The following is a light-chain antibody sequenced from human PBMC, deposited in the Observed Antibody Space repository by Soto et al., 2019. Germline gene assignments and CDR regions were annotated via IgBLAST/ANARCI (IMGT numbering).Light chain of an antibody. CDR3: QQYASSPLT. Sequence: EIVLTQSPGTLSLSPGETATLSCRASQSITRTSLGRQTSTSHSVAWYQQRPGQAPRLLIYGASIRATGIPDRFSGSGSETDFTLTISRLEPEDFADYYCQQYASSPLTFGGGTKVEIK. CDR1: QSITRTS. CDR2: GAS. V-gene: IGKV3-20*01. J-gene: IGKJ4*01.